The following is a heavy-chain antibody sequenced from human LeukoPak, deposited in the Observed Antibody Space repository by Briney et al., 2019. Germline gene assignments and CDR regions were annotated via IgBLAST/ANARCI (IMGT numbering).Heavy chain of an antibody. CDR1: GGTFSSYA. CDR3: ARPRILSTVTTDAFDI. V-gene: IGHV1-69*13. Sequence: GASVNVSCKASGGTFSSYAISWVRQAPGQGLEWMGGIIPIFGTANYAQKFQGRVTITADESTSTAYMELSSLRSEDTAVYYCARPRILSTVTTDAFDIWGQGTMVTVSS. J-gene: IGHJ3*02. CDR2: IIPIFGTA. D-gene: IGHD4-17*01.